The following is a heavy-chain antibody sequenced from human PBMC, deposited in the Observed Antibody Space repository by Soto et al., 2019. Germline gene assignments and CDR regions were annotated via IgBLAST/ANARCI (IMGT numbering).Heavy chain of an antibody. Sequence: GVSLRLSCAASGFTFSSYGMNWVRQAPGKGLEWVSALSGSGDTTYYADSVRGRFSISRDNSKNTLYLQMSSLRGEDTAVYYCAKGTQFFYYYAMDVWGQGTTVTVSS. J-gene: IGHJ6*02. CDR3: AKGTQFFYYYAMDV. CDR1: GFTFSSYG. V-gene: IGHV3-23*01. CDR2: LSGSGDTT.